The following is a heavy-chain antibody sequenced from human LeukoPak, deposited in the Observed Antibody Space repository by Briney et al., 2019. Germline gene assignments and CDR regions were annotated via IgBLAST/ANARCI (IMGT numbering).Heavy chain of an antibody. CDR3: VRGSNPRGSRDY. Sequence: GGSLRLSCAASGFTFSTSWMSWVRQAPGKGPEWVANIKPDGSLELYVDSIRGRFTISRDNAKNLLFFQMNALRPEDTAVYYCVRGSNPRGSRDYWGQGTLVSVSS. CDR2: IKPDGSLE. J-gene: IGHJ4*02. D-gene: IGHD6-13*01. CDR1: GFTFSTSW. V-gene: IGHV3-7*04.